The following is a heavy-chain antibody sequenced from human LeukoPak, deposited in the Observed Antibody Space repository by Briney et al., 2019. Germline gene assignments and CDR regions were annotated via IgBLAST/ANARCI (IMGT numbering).Heavy chain of an antibody. CDR2: IYTSGST. Sequence: PSETLSLTCTVSGGSISSGSYYWSWIRQPAGKGLEWIGRIYTSGSTNYNPSLKSRVTISVDTSKNQFSLKLSSVTAADTAVYYCARALRFGELLGWGQGTLVTVSS. V-gene: IGHV4-61*02. CDR3: ARALRFGELLG. J-gene: IGHJ4*02. CDR1: GGSISSGSYY. D-gene: IGHD3-10*01.